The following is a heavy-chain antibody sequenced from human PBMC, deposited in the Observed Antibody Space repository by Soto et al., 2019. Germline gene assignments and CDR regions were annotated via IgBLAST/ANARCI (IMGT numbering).Heavy chain of an antibody. CDR2: IYYSGST. V-gene: IGHV4-39*01. CDR1: GGSISSSSYY. D-gene: IGHD4-17*01. CDR3: ARHGLTVTTPPWYFDL. J-gene: IGHJ2*01. Sequence: QLQLQESGPGLVKPSETLSLTCTVSGGSISSSSYYWGWIRQPPGKGLEWIGSIYYSGSTYYNPSLKSRVTISVDTSKNQFSLKLSSVTAADTAVYYCARHGLTVTTPPWYFDLWGRGTLVTVSS.